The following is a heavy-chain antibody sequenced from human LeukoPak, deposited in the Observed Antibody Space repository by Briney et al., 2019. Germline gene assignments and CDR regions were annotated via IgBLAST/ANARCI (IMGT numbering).Heavy chain of an antibody. V-gene: IGHV1-8*01. Sequence: ASVKVSCKAPGYTFTSYDINWVRQATGQGLEWMGWMNPNSGNTGYAQKFQGRVTMTRNTSISTAYMELSSLRSEDTAVYYCARGPGYSSSWYIADYYYYYGMDVWGQGTTVTVSS. CDR2: MNPNSGNT. J-gene: IGHJ6*02. CDR3: ARGPGYSSSWYIADYYYYYGMDV. CDR1: GYTFTSYD. D-gene: IGHD6-13*01.